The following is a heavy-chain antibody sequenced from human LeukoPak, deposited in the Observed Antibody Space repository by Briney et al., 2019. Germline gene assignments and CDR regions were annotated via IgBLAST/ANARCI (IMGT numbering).Heavy chain of an antibody. CDR2: INQDGSDK. V-gene: IGHV3-7*03. J-gene: IGHJ3*02. CDR3: AKTWGSGTYYTNDAFDI. Sequence: GGSLRLSCAASRFIFSNHWMTWVRQAPGKGLEWVAMINQDGSDKYYADSVKGRFTISRDNAKNSLDLQMNSLRAEDTAVYYCAKTWGSGTYYTNDAFDIWGQGTMVTVSS. D-gene: IGHD3-10*01. CDR1: RFIFSNHW.